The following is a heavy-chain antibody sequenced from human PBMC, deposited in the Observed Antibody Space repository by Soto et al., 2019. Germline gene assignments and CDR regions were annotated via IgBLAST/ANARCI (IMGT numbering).Heavy chain of an antibody. CDR2: IYYSGST. D-gene: IGHD2-21*02. V-gene: IGHV4-31*03. CDR3: ARVCGGDCHTGMDV. Sequence: SETLSLTCTVSGGSISSGGYYWSWIRQHPGKGLEWIGYIYYSGSTYYNPSLKSRVTISVDTSKNQFSLKLSSVTAADTAVYYCARVCGGDCHTGMDVWGQGITVTVSS. CDR1: GGSISSGGYY. J-gene: IGHJ6*02.